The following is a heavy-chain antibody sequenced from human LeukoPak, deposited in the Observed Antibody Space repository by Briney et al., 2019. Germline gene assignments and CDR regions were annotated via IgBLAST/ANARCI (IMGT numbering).Heavy chain of an antibody. CDR3: ARVMDNWNLGHHFDY. CDR2: VYYNGNT. CDR1: GGSIIGYY. D-gene: IGHD1-20*01. V-gene: IGHV4-59*01. Sequence: SETLSLTCTVSGGSIIGYYWSWIRQPPGKGLGWIGYVYYNGNTYYNPSFESRITISLETSKNQFSLKLSSVTTADAAMYYCARVMDNWNLGHHFDYWGQGSLVTVSS. J-gene: IGHJ4*02.